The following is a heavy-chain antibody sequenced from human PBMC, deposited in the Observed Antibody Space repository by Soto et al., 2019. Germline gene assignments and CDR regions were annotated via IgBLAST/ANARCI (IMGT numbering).Heavy chain of an antibody. CDR2: IYYSGST. J-gene: IGHJ4*02. Sequence: SETLSLTCTVSGDSINRGGYYWTWIRQHPGKGLEWIGYIYYSGSTSYNPSLKSRITISIDTSQNQFSLKLSSVTAADTAVYFCARLVHDTRLHHMYFAFRGQGTLVTVSS. CDR1: GDSINRGGYY. D-gene: IGHD6-6*01. CDR3: ARLVHDTRLHHMYFAF. V-gene: IGHV4-31*03.